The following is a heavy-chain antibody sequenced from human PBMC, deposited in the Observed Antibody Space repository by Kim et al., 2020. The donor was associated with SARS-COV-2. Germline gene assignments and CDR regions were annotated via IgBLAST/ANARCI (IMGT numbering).Heavy chain of an antibody. CDR2: VYYTGTT. CDR3: ARSVLSVNYEFYFDY. CDR1: GDTVSGDSTAKYY. J-gene: IGHJ4*02. D-gene: IGHD3-22*01. Sequence: SETLSLTCTVSGDTVSGDSTAKYYWSWIRQSPGKGPEWIGDVYYTGTTNYNSSLKSRITISVDTSNNQFSLKLSSVTAADTAVYYCARSVLSVNYEFYFDYWGQGPQVTVPS. V-gene: IGHV4-61*01.